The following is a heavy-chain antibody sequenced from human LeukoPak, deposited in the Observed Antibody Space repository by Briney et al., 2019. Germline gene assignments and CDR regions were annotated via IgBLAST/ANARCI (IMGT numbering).Heavy chain of an antibody. D-gene: IGHD1-26*01. CDR3: ARDEAYSGTYAVT. Sequence: GGSLRLSCAASGYTFSSYSMNWVRQAPGKGLEWVSYISSSSGTIHYADSVKGRFTISRDNAKNLLFLQMDSLRDEDTAVYYCARDEAYSGTYAVTWGQGTLVTVSS. CDR2: ISSSSGTI. CDR1: GYTFSSYS. J-gene: IGHJ5*02. V-gene: IGHV3-48*02.